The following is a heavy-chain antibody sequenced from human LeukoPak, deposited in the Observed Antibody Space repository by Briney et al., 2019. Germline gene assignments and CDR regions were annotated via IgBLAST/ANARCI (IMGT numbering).Heavy chain of an antibody. CDR1: GFTFSSYA. Sequence: GSLRLSCAASGFTFSSYAMHWVRQAPGKGLEWVAVISYDGSNKYYADSVKGRFTISRDNSKNTLYLQMNSLRAEDTAVYYCATDRGSYYYYYYYMDVWGKGTTVTVSS. CDR2: ISYDGSNK. D-gene: IGHD1-26*01. CDR3: ATDRGSYYYYYYYMDV. J-gene: IGHJ6*03. V-gene: IGHV3-30*04.